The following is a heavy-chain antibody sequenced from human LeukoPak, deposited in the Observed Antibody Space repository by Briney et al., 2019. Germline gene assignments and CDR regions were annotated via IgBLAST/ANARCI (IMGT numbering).Heavy chain of an antibody. D-gene: IGHD3-16*01. CDR2: ISSVSSTI. V-gene: IGHV3-48*03. J-gene: IGHJ4*02. CDR1: GFTFDNHE. CDR3: ARDVPSAWGTLNY. Sequence: GGSLRLSCRASGFTFDNHEMNWVRQAPGKGLEWISYISSVSSTIYCADSVKGRFTISRDNVKNTLYLQMNSLRIEDTAVYYCARDVPSAWGTLNYWGQGTLVTVSS.